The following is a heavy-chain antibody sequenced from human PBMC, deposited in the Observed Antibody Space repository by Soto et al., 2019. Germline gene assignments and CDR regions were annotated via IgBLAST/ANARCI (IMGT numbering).Heavy chain of an antibody. V-gene: IGHV3-33*01. CDR1: GFTFSSYG. D-gene: IGHD2-21*01. Sequence: GGSLRLSCAASGFTFSSYGMHWVRQAPGKGLEWVAVIWYDGSNKYYADSVKGRFTISRDNSKNTLYLQMNSLRAEDTAVYYCARDEGLGYYYYGMDVWGQGTTVTVSS. CDR3: ARDEGLGYYYYGMDV. CDR2: IWYDGSNK. J-gene: IGHJ6*02.